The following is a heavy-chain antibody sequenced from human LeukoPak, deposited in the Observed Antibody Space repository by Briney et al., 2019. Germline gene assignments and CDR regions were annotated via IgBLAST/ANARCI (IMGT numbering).Heavy chain of an antibody. Sequence: GRSLRLSCAASGFTFDDYAMHWVRQAPGKGLEWVSGISWNSGSIGYADSVKGRFTISRDNAKNSLYLQMNSLRAEDTALYYCAKDHDGGYYYYMDVWGKGTTVTVSS. J-gene: IGHJ6*03. D-gene: IGHD3-16*01. CDR1: GFTFDDYA. CDR2: ISWNSGSI. V-gene: IGHV3-9*01. CDR3: AKDHDGGYYYYMDV.